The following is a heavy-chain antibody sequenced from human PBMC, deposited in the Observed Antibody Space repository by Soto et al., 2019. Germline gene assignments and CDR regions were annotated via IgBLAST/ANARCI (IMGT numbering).Heavy chain of an antibody. D-gene: IGHD3-22*01. CDR3: ARDRERVTVNGRIALGAMEV. Sequence: EVQLVESGGDLVQPGGSLRLSCAASGFTFHYYWMTWVRQAPGKGLEWVANVKPDGSATFYADSLKGRFTISRDNANNSVSLQMHSLRADDTAVYYCARDRERVTVNGRIALGAMEVWGHGTTVTVSS. J-gene: IGHJ6*02. CDR1: GFTFHYYW. CDR2: VKPDGSAT. V-gene: IGHV3-7*03.